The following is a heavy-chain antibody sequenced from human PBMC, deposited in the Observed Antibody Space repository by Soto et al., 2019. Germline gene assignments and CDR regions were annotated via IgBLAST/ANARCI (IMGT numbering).Heavy chain of an antibody. J-gene: IGHJ4*02. D-gene: IGHD1-7*01. CDR3: AREVSGTSFDY. CDR2: TYTGGYT. Sequence: LSCAASGFIFSDNYINWVRQAPGKGLEWVSVTYTGGYTYYADSVKGRFTISRDNSKKTLYLQMNSLRAEDTAVYYCAREVSGTSFDYWGQGTLVTGSS. CDR1: GFIFSDNY. V-gene: IGHV3-53*01.